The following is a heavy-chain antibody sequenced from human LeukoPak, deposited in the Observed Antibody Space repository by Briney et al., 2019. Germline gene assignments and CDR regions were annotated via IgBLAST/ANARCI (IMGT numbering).Heavy chain of an antibody. CDR3: ARGGNPRDGPDY. J-gene: IGHJ4*02. CDR2: ISFDGSNK. D-gene: IGHD4-23*01. Sequence: GGSLRLSCAASGFTFSSYTTHWIRQAPGKGLERVAVISFDGSNKYYADSVKGRFSISRDNSKNTLYLQMNSLGAEDTAVYYCARGGNPRDGPDYWGQGTLVTVSS. V-gene: IGHV3-30-3*01. CDR1: GFTFSSYT.